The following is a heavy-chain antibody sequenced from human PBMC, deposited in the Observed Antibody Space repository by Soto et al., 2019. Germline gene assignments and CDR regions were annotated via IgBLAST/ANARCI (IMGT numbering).Heavy chain of an antibody. J-gene: IGHJ4*02. CDR1: GGTFSSYA. V-gene: IGHV1-69*12. CDR2: IIPMFGTT. D-gene: IGHD1-26*01. Sequence: QVQLVQSGAVVKKPGSSVKVSCKASGGTFSSYAMNWVRQAPGPGLEWMGGIIPMFGTTTYAPKFQGRVTITADESASTVYMELTGLTSDDPAVYYCGRDGAGMGATFDYWGQGTLVTVSS. CDR3: GRDGAGMGATFDY.